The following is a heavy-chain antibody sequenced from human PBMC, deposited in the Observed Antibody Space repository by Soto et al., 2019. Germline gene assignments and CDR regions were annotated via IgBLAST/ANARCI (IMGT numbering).Heavy chain of an antibody. J-gene: IGHJ4*02. V-gene: IGHV1-46*01. Sequence: ASVKVSCKASGYTFTSYYMHCVRQAPGQGLEWMGIINPSGGSTSYAQKFQGRVTMTRDTSTSTVYMELSSLRSEDTAVYYCARGPEVLRYFDWLLDFDYWGQGTLVTVS. CDR1: GYTFTSYY. CDR2: INPSGGST. CDR3: ARGPEVLRYFDWLLDFDY. D-gene: IGHD3-9*01.